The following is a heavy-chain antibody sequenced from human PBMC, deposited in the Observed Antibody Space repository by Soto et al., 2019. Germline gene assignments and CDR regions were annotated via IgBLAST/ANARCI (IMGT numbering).Heavy chain of an antibody. J-gene: IGHJ4*02. CDR3: GRDRDYGCSFDY. CDR2: ISAYNGNT. Sequence: VNVACKAAGYTFTRYGVSWVRHEPRQGLEWMGWISAYNGNTNYAQKLQGRVTMTTDTSTSTAYMELRSLRSDDTAVYYCGRDRDYGCSFDYWGQGPLGTVSS. D-gene: IGHD4-17*01. V-gene: IGHV1-18*04. CDR1: GYTFTRYG.